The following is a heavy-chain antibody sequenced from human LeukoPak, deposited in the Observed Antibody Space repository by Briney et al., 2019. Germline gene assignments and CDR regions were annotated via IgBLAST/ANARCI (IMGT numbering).Heavy chain of an antibody. CDR2: IDWDDDR. CDR3: ARMTPDSPSFDY. CDR1: GFSLNTRQMC. Sequence: SGPALVKPTQTLTLTCTFSGFSLNTRQMCVVWIRQPPGKALEWLARIDWDDDRFYSPSLKTRLSVSKDTSKNQVVLTMARMDPADTGTYYCARMTPDSPSFDYWGQGTLVTVSS. D-gene: IGHD1-14*01. J-gene: IGHJ4*02. V-gene: IGHV2-70*17.